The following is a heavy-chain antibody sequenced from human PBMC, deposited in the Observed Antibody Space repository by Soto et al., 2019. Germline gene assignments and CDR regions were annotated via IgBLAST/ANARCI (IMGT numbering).Heavy chain of an antibody. V-gene: IGHV4-34*01. CDR1: GGSFSGYY. D-gene: IGHD3-3*01. J-gene: IGHJ5*02. Sequence: SETLSLTCAVYGGSFSGYYWSWIRQPPGKGLEWIGEINHSGSTNYNPSLKSRVTISVDTSKNQFSLKLSSVTAADTAVYYCARGPRSTIFGVVRVNWFDPWGQGTQVTGSS. CDR3: ARGPRSTIFGVVRVNWFDP. CDR2: INHSGST.